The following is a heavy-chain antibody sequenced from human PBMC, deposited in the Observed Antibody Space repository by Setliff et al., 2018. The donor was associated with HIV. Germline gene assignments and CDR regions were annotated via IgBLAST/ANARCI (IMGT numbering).Heavy chain of an antibody. CDR3: ASCSAGSCYSNGHYYYGVDV. Sequence: ASVKVSCKAFGYTLTNYGISWVRQAPGQGLEWMGWISAYSGNTNYVQKFQGRVTMTTDTSTSTTYMELRSLTSDDTAVYYCASCSAGSCYSNGHYYYGVDVWGQGTTVTVSS. V-gene: IGHV1-18*01. D-gene: IGHD2-15*01. CDR1: GYTLTNYG. CDR2: ISAYSGNT. J-gene: IGHJ6*02.